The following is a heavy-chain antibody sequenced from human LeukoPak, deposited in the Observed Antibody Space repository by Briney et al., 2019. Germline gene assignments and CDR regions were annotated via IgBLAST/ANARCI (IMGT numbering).Heavy chain of an antibody. CDR1: GFTFSSYA. D-gene: IGHD3-22*01. V-gene: IGHV3-23*01. CDR3: ARWSWGIGFFDY. J-gene: IGHJ4*02. Sequence: GGSLRLSCAASGFTFSSYAMSWVRQAPGKGLEWVSAISGSGGSTYYADSVKGRFTISRDNSKNTLYLQMNSLRAEDTAVYYCARWSWGIGFFDYWGQGTLVTVSS. CDR2: ISGSGGST.